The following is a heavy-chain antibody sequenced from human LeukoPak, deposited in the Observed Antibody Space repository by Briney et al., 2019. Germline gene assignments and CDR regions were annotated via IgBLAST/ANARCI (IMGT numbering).Heavy chain of an antibody. Sequence: PGGSLRLSCAASGFTFSSYAMSWVRQAPGKGLEWVANIKEDGSEKYYVDSVKGRFTISRDNAENSLSLQVNSLSAEDTAVYYCARSRSGYYEDYWGQGTLVTVSS. J-gene: IGHJ4*02. CDR1: GFTFSSYA. V-gene: IGHV3-7*01. CDR3: ARSRSGYYEDY. CDR2: IKEDGSEK. D-gene: IGHD3-22*01.